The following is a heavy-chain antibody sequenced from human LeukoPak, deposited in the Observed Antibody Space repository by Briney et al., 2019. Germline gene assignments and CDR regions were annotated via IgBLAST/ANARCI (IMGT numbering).Heavy chain of an antibody. CDR1: GFSFSNAW. CDR3: TTDGAGRLGRGSPPYYFDY. V-gene: IGHV3-15*01. J-gene: IGHJ4*02. Sequence: GGSLRLSCAASGFSFSNAWMYWVRQAPGKGLECVGRIKSKSDGGTTDSAAPVKGRFIISRDDSKNTLFLQMNSLKTEDTAVYYCTTDGAGRLGRGSPPYYFDYWGQGSLVTVSS. CDR2: IKSKSDGGTT. D-gene: IGHD4/OR15-4a*01.